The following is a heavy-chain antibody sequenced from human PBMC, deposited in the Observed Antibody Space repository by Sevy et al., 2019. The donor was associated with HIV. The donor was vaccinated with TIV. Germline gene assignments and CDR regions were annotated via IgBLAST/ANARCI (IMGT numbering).Heavy chain of an antibody. CDR3: VRAIGAAGSY. CDR1: GFSFSSYW. D-gene: IGHD6-13*01. V-gene: IGHV3-7*01. J-gene: IGHJ4*02. Sequence: GGSLRLSCEASGFSFSSYWMSWVRQAPGKGLEWVANIKEDGSMIYYVDSVKGRFTISRDNAKNSGYLQMTSLRAEDAALYYCVRAIGAAGSYWGQGTLVTVSS. CDR2: IKEDGSMI.